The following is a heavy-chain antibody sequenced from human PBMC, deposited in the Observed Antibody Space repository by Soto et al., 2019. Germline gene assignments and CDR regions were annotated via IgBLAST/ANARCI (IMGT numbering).Heavy chain of an antibody. CDR1: GFSCDDYG. V-gene: IGHV3-9*01. CDR3: AKDNDLDRDGPFDY. CDR2: ISWNSGDI. Sequence: EMQLVESGGGSVQPGRSLRLSCAASGFSCDDYGMHWVRQGPGKGLELVSGISWNSGDIYYADSVKGRFTISRDNAKKSLYLQMNSLRTEDTALYYCAKDNDLDRDGPFDYWGQGILVTVSS. J-gene: IGHJ4*02. D-gene: IGHD2-2*03.